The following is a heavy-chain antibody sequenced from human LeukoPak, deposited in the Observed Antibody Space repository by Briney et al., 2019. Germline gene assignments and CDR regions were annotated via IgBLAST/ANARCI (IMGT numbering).Heavy chain of an antibody. CDR2: ISGYNGKT. D-gene: IGHD2-21*02. V-gene: IGHV1-18*01. J-gene: IGHJ6*02. CDR3: ARYGGGDTWYAHFGMDV. Sequence: VASVRVSCKTSGYTFTNYGVSWVRQAPGQGLEWMGWISGYNGKTNYAQKLQGRVTMTTATPTTTAYMELRSLRSDDTAVYYCARYGGGDTWYAHFGMDVWGQGTTVIVTS. CDR1: GYTFTNYG.